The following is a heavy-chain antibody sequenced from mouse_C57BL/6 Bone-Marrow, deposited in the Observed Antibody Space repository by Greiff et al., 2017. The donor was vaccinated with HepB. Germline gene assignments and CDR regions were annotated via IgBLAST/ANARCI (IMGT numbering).Heavy chain of an antibody. CDR1: GYTFTSYW. Sequence: VQLQQPGAELVKPGASVKLSCKASGYTFTSYWMHWVKQRPGQGLEWIGMIHPNSGSTNYNEKFKSKATLTVDKSSSTAYMQLSSLTSEDSAVYYCEGVTTYYFDYWGQGTTLTVSS. J-gene: IGHJ2*01. V-gene: IGHV1-64*01. D-gene: IGHD2-2*01. CDR2: IHPNSGST. CDR3: EGVTTYYFDY.